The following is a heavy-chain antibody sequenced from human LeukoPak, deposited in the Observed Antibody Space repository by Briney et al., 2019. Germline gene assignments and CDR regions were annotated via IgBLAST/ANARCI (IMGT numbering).Heavy chain of an antibody. Sequence: ASVKVSCKASGYTFTGYYMHWVRQAPGQGLEWMGWINPNSGGTNYAQKFQGRVTMTRDTSISTAYVELSRLRSDDTAVYYCAREFWAASVVPADVYYYMDVWGKGTTVSVSS. CDR3: AREFWAASVVPADVYYYMDV. J-gene: IGHJ6*03. CDR1: GYTFTGYY. CDR2: INPNSGGT. D-gene: IGHD2-2*01. V-gene: IGHV1-2*02.